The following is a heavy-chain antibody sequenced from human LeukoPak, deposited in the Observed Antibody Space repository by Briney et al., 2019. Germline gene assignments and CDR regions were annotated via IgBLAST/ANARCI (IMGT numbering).Heavy chain of an antibody. V-gene: IGHV4-34*01. D-gene: IGHD2-21*02. CDR3: ARGNWVVTDKPSFDY. J-gene: IGHJ4*02. CDR2: INHSGST. CDR1: GGSFSGYY. Sequence: SETLSLTCAVYGGSFSGYYWSWIRQPPGKGLEWIGEINHSGSTNYNPSLKSRVTISVDTSKNQFSLKLSSVTAADTAVYYCARGNWVVTDKPSFDYWGQGTLVTVSS.